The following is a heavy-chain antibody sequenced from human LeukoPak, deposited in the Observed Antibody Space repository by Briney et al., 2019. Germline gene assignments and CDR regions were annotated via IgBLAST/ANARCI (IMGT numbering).Heavy chain of an antibody. D-gene: IGHD1-26*01. CDR3: ARGRVGASSTFDY. CDR2: INHSGST. CDR1: GGSIISSTFY. J-gene: IGHJ4*02. Sequence: SETLSLTCTVSGGSIISSTFYWGWIRQPPGKGLEWIGEINHSGSTNYNPSLKSRVTISVDTSKNQFSLKLSSVTAADTAVYYCARGRVGASSTFDYWGQGTLVTVSS. V-gene: IGHV4-39*07.